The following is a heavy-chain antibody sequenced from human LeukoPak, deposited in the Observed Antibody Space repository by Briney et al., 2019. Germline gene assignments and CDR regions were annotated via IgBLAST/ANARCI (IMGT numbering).Heavy chain of an antibody. V-gene: IGHV3-30*03. CDR2: ISYDGSNK. CDR1: GFTFSSYG. CDR3: TTVVRYLYYFDY. Sequence: PGRSLRLSCAASGFTFSSYGMHWVRQAPGKGLEWVAVISYDGSNKYYADSVKGRFTISRDNSKNTLYLQMNSLRAEDTAVYYCTTVVRYLYYFDYWGQGTLVTVSS. D-gene: IGHD3-9*01. J-gene: IGHJ4*02.